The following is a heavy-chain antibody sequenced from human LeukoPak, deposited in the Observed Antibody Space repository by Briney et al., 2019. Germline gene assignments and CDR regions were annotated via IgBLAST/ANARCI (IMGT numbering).Heavy chain of an antibody. J-gene: IGHJ4*02. D-gene: IGHD3-22*01. V-gene: IGHV4-39*01. CDR3: ARSRSSGYLGYFDY. CDR2: IFYSGST. Sequence: SETLSLTCTVSSGSISTSNYYWGWVRQPPGKALEWIGNIFYSGSTYYNPSLKSRVTISVDTSKSQFSLKLSSVTAADTAVYYCARSRSSGYLGYFDYWGQGTLVTVSS. CDR1: SGSISTSNYY.